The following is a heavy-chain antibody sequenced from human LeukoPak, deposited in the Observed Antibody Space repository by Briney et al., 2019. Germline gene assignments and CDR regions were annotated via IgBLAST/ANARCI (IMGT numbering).Heavy chain of an antibody. CDR3: ARVSDHSRLYDILTGYPDAFDI. D-gene: IGHD3-9*01. Sequence: SQTLSLTCAISGDSVSSNSAAWNWIRQSPSRGLEWLGRTYYRSKWYNDYAISVRSRITINPDTSKNQFSLQLNSVTPEAAALYYCARVSDHSRLYDILTGYPDAFDIWGQGTMVTVSS. CDR1: GDSVSSNSAA. CDR2: TYYRSKWYN. V-gene: IGHV6-1*01. J-gene: IGHJ3*02.